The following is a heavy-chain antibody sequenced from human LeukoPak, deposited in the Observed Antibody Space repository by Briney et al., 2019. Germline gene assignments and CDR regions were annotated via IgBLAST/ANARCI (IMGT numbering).Heavy chain of an antibody. CDR1: GFIFSTYE. V-gene: IGHV3-48*03. CDR3: AGKPRDGYYDGRFDF. J-gene: IGHJ4*02. D-gene: IGHD5-24*01. Sequence: GGSLRLSCAASGFIFSTYEMNWVRQAPGKGLEWASYISTTGRTTFYADSVQGRFTMSRDNAKNSVFLQVNSLRADDTAVYYCAGKPRDGYYDGRFDFWGQGTLVTVSS. CDR2: ISTTGRTT.